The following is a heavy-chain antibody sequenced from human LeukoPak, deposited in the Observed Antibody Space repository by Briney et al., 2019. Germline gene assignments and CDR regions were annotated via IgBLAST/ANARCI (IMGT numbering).Heavy chain of an antibody. CDR2: LIPMFDTQ. Sequence: SVKVSCKASGGNFRNYAVSWVRQAPGQGLEWMGRLIPMFDTQHRAQNFQGRVTIFADKSTGTVYLDLNSLTSDDTAVYYCATESNYYLDDWGQGTLVTVSS. D-gene: IGHD3-10*01. CDR3: ATESNYYLDD. V-gene: IGHV1-69*06. J-gene: IGHJ4*02. CDR1: GGNFRNYA.